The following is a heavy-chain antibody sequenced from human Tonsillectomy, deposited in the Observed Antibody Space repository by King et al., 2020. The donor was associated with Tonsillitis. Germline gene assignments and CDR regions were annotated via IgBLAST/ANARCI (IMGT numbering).Heavy chain of an antibody. CDR1: GFTFSIYS. Sequence: QLVQSGGGLVKPGGSLRVSCAASGFTFSIYSMNWVRQAPGKGLEWVSSLSSSRSYISFADSVKGRFTISRDNADKSLYLQMNSLRAEDTAVYYCARSTHYGEHETWYFDYWGQGTLVTVSS. J-gene: IGHJ4*02. V-gene: IGHV3-21*01. D-gene: IGHD4-17*01. CDR3: ARSTHYGEHETWYFDY. CDR2: LSSSRSYI.